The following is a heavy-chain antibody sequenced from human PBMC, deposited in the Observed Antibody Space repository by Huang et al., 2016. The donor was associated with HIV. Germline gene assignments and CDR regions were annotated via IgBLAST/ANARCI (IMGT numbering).Heavy chain of an antibody. Sequence: QVQLVPSGAEEKRSGASVTVSCKTSGYSFTDYYLHWVRQAPGQALEWMGCINPIIGMTPRPPKSTRCLNTTSYPSSPTVKVVITTLKTWATVFYYCARTRYLGSGGSSEGGGLDIWGQGTTVTVSS. D-gene: IGHD6-19*01. CDR3: ARTRYLGSGGSSEGGGLDI. J-gene: IGHJ6*02. CDR1: GYSFTDYY. CDR2: INPIIGMT. V-gene: IGHV1-2*04.